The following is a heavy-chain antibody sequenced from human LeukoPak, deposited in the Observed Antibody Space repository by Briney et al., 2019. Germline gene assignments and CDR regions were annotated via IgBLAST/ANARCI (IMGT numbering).Heavy chain of an antibody. CDR1: GFTVSSNY. J-gene: IGHJ4*02. D-gene: IGHD3-9*01. CDR2: IKQDGSEK. V-gene: IGHV3-7*01. CDR3: ARDGFGWRENDY. Sequence: GGSLRLSCAASGFTVSSNYMSWVRQAPGKGLEWVANIKQDGSEKYYVDSVKGRFTISRDNAKNSLYLQMNSLRAEDTAVYYCARDGFGWRENDYWGQGTLVTVSS.